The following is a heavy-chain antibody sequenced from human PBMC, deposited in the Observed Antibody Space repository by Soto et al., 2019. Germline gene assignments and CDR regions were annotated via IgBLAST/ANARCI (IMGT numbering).Heavy chain of an antibody. CDR2: IFHSGTT. J-gene: IGHJ6*02. V-gene: IGHV4-4*02. Sequence: QVQLQESGPGLVKPSGTLSLTCGVSGDSISSNNWWTWVRQPPGKGLEWIGDIFHSGTTNYNPSLKSRVTISVDKSKNQFSLKMSSVTAADTAVYYCTRGALITIFEVGGYGMDVWGQGTTVTVSS. CDR1: GDSISSNNW. CDR3: TRGALITIFEVGGYGMDV. D-gene: IGHD3-3*01.